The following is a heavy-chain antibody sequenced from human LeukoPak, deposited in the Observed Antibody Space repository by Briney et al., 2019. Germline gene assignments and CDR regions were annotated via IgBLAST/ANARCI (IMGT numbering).Heavy chain of an antibody. V-gene: IGHV1-2*06. CDR2: INPNSGGT. CDR1: GYTFTGYY. CDR3: ARDPWGGDIVVVPAAIHDP. J-gene: IGHJ5*02. D-gene: IGHD2-2*01. Sequence: ASVKVSCKASGYTFTGYYMHWVRQAPGQGLEWMGRINPNSGGTNFAQKFQGRVTMTRDTSISTAYMELSRLTSDDTAVYYCARDPWGGDIVVVPAAIHDPWGQGTLVTVSS.